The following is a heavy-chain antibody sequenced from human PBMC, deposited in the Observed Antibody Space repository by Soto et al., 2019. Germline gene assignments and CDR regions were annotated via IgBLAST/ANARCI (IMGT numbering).Heavy chain of an antibody. D-gene: IGHD6-6*01. CDR2: IWYDGSNK. J-gene: IGHJ4*02. Sequence: QVQLVESGGGVVQPGRSLRLSCAASGFTFSSYGMHWVRQAPGKGLEWVAVIWYDGSNKYYADSVKGRFTISRDNSKNTLYLQMNSLRAEDTAVYYCAREGEQLVFDYWGQGTLVTASS. CDR3: AREGEQLVFDY. V-gene: IGHV3-33*01. CDR1: GFTFSSYG.